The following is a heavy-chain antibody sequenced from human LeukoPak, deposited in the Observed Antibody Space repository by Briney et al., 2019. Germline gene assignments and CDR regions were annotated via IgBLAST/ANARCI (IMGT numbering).Heavy chain of an antibody. Sequence: ASVKVSCKASGYTFTSYGISWVRQAPGQGLEWMGWISAYNGNTNYAPKLQGRVTMTTDTSTSTAYMELRSLRSDDTAVYYCARGAHSGWSGRKWYYFDYWGQGTLVTVSS. CDR3: ARGAHSGWSGRKWYYFDY. J-gene: IGHJ4*02. CDR2: ISAYNGNT. CDR1: GYTFTSYG. V-gene: IGHV1-18*01. D-gene: IGHD6-19*01.